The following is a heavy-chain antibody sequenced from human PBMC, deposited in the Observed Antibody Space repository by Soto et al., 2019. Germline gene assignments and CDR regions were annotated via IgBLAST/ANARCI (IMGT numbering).Heavy chain of an antibody. CDR2: IYYSGST. J-gene: IGHJ5*02. CDR3: AMVRGVMSWFDP. CDR1: GGSISSSSYY. D-gene: IGHD3-10*01. V-gene: IGHV4-39*01. Sequence: QLLESGPGLVKPSETLSLTCTVSGGSISSSSYYWGWIRQPPGKGLEWIGSIYYSGSTYYNPSLKSRVTISVDTSKNQFSLKLSSVTAADTAVYYCAMVRGVMSWFDPWGQGTLVTVSS.